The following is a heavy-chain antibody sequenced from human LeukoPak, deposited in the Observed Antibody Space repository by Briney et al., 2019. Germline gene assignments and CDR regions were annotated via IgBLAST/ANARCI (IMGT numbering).Heavy chain of an antibody. CDR3: AREVYCSSTSCYDAETWFAP. Sequence: GGSLRLSCAASGFTFRSYGMHWVRQAPGKGLEWVAVIWYDGSNKYYADSVKGRFTISRDNSKNALYLQMNSLRAADTAVYYCAREVYCSSTSCYDAETWFAPWGQGTLVTVSS. CDR1: GFTFRSYG. CDR2: IWYDGSNK. J-gene: IGHJ5*02. D-gene: IGHD2-2*01. V-gene: IGHV3-33*01.